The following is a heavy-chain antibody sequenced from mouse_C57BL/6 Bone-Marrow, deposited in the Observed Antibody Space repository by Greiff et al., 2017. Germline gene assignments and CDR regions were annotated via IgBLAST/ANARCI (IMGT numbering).Heavy chain of an antibody. V-gene: IGHV1-69*01. CDR1: GYTFTSYW. CDR2: IDPSDSYT. Sequence: QVQLQQPGAELVMPGASVKLSCKASGYTFTSYWMHWVKQRPGQGLEWIGEIDPSDSYTNYNQKFKGKSTLTVDKSSSTAYMQLSSLTSEDSAVLYCGRGSRGYEGFAYWGQGTLVTVSA. CDR3: GRGSRGYEGFAY. J-gene: IGHJ3*01. D-gene: IGHD2-2*01.